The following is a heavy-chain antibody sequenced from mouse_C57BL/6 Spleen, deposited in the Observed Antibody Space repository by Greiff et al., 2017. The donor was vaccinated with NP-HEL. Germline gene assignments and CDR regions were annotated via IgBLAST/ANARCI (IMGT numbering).Heavy chain of an antibody. V-gene: IGHV1-80*01. CDR2: IYPGDGDT. CDR1: GSAFSSYW. CDR3: ARGGIWDYAMDY. Sequence: VQLQQSGAELVKPGASVKISCKASGSAFSSYWMNWVKQRPGKGLEWIGQIYPGDGDTNYNGKFKGKATLTADKSSSTAYMQLSSLTSEDSAVYFCARGGIWDYAMDYWGQGTSVTVSS. J-gene: IGHJ4*01.